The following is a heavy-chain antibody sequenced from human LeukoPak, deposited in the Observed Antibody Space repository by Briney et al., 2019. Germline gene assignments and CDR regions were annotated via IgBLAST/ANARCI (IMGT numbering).Heavy chain of an antibody. J-gene: IGHJ4*02. V-gene: IGHV3-11*04. CDR2: ISSSGSTI. D-gene: IGHD6-13*01. CDR3: ARDFLAAAGSYYFDY. CDR1: GFTFSDYY. Sequence: PGGSLRLSCAASGFTFSDYYMSWIRQAPGKGLEWVSYISSSGSTIYYADSVKGRFTISRDNAKNSLYLQMNSLRAEDTAVYCCARDFLAAAGSYYFDYWGQGTLVTVSS.